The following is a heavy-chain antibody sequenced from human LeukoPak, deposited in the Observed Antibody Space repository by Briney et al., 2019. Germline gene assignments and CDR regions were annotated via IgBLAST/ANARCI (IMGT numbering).Heavy chain of an antibody. V-gene: IGHV3-48*04. D-gene: IGHD5-12*01. Sequence: PGGSLRLSCAASGFTFSSYAMNWVRQAPGKGLEWVSYISSSSSTIYYADSVKGRFTISRDNAKNSLYLQMNSLRAEDTAVYYCARGYGFFDYWGQGTLVTVSS. CDR3: ARGYGFFDY. J-gene: IGHJ4*02. CDR2: ISSSSSTI. CDR1: GFTFSSYA.